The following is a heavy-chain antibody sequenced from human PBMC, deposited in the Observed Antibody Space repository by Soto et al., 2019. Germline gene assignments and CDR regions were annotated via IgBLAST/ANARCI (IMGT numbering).Heavy chain of an antibody. CDR3: VGGMGWLPDY. Sequence: ASVKVSCKASGYTFTSYYMHWVRQAPGQGLEWMGWISAYNGNTNYAQKLQGRVTMTTDTSTSTAYMELRSLRSDDTAVYYCVGGMGWLPDYWGQGTLVTVSS. CDR1: GYTFTSYY. J-gene: IGHJ4*02. D-gene: IGHD6-19*01. CDR2: ISAYNGNT. V-gene: IGHV1-18*04.